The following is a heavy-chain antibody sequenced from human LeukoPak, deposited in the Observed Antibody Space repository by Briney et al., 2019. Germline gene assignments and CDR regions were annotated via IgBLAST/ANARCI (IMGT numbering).Heavy chain of an antibody. CDR3: VRHPPRGYYGSADTFDI. J-gene: IGHJ3*02. D-gene: IGHD3-10*01. CDR2: IYYSGST. Sequence: PSETLSLTCSVSGGSTSSYYWSWIRRPPGKGLEWIGYIYYSGSTNYNPSLKSRVTMSIDTSKNQFSLNLTSVTAADTAVYYCVRHPPRGYYGSADTFDIWGQGTMVTVSS. CDR1: GGSTSSYY. V-gene: IGHV4-59*08.